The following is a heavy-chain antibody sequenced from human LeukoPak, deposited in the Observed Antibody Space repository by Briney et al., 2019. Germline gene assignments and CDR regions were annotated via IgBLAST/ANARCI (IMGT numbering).Heavy chain of an antibody. CDR2: INPNSGGT. D-gene: IGHD3-3*01. CDR1: GYTFTGYY. CDR3: ARESGALRFLEWLYTKPYNWFDP. Sequence: GASVKVSCKASGYTFTGYYMHWVRQAPGQGLEWMGWINPNSGGTNYAQKFQGRVTMTRDTSTSTVYMELSSLRSEDTAVYYCARESGALRFLEWLYTKPYNWFDPWGQGTLVTVSS. V-gene: IGHV1-2*02. J-gene: IGHJ5*02.